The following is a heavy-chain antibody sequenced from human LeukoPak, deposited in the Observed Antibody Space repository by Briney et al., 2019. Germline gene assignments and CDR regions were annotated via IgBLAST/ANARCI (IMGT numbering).Heavy chain of an antibody. V-gene: IGHV1-18*01. CDR1: GYTFTSYG. CDR2: ISAYNGNT. J-gene: IGHJ4*02. Sequence: ASVKVSCKASGYTFTSYGISWVRQAPGQGLEWMGWISAYNGNTNYAQKLQGRVTMTTDTSTSTAYMELRSLRSDDTAVYYCARDRYRYCSGGSCLSYVYYFDYWGQGTLVTVSS. CDR3: ARDRYRYCSGGSCLSYVYYFDY. D-gene: IGHD2-15*01.